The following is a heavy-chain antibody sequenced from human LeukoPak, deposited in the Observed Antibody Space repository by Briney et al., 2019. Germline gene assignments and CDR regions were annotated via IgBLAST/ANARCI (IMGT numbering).Heavy chain of an antibody. CDR1: GFTFTNYG. Sequence: TGGSLRLSCAASGFTFTNYGMSWVRQAPGKGLEWVAGIRGNGDRTFYAESVKGRFTISRDNSKNTLYLQMNSLRAEDTAVYYCAKDFDSSGYCIFDYWGQGTLVTVSS. CDR2: IRGNGDRT. D-gene: IGHD3-22*01. CDR3: AKDFDSSGYCIFDY. J-gene: IGHJ4*02. V-gene: IGHV3-23*01.